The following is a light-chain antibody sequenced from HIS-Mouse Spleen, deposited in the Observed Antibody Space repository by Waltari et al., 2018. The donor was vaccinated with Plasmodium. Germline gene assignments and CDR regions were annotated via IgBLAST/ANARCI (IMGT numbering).Light chain of an antibody. V-gene: IGKV3-20*01. CDR3: HQYGSSGT. Sequence: EIVLTQCPGTLSLSLGERATLSSRASQSVSSSYLAWYQQKPGQAPRLLFYGASRRATGIPDRVSGSGSGTDFTLTISRLEPEDFAVYYCHQYGSSGTFGQGTKVEIK. CDR2: GAS. J-gene: IGKJ1*01. CDR1: QSVSSSY.